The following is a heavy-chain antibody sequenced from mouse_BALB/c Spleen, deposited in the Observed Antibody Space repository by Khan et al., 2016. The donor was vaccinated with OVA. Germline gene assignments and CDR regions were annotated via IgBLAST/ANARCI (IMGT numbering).Heavy chain of an antibody. Sequence: VQLQESGAELARPGASVKMSCKASGYTFPSNTMHWVKQRPGQGLEWIGYINPRSDYTIYNQKFKDKATLTADISSTTAYMQLSSLTSDYSAVYYCARRTTGYAMDYWGQGTSVTVSS. J-gene: IGHJ4*01. D-gene: IGHD2-14*01. CDR2: INPRSDYT. CDR3: ARRTTGYAMDY. V-gene: IGHV1-4*01. CDR1: GYTFPSNT.